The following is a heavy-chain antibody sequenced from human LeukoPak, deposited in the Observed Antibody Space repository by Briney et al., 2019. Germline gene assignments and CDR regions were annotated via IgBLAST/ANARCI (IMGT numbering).Heavy chain of an antibody. Sequence: QPGRSLRLPCAASGFTFSTYGMHWVRQAPGRGLEWVAVISYDGSNKYYADSVKGRFTISRDNSKNTLYLQMNSLGAEDTAVYYCTKVFFSGSYYAASDYWGQGTLVTVSS. CDR3: TKVFFSGSYYAASDY. V-gene: IGHV3-30*18. J-gene: IGHJ4*02. CDR2: ISYDGSNK. D-gene: IGHD1-26*01. CDR1: GFTFSTYG.